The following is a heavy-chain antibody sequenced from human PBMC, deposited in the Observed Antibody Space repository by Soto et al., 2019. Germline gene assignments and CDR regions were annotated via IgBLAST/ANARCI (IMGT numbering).Heavy chain of an antibody. J-gene: IGHJ4*02. V-gene: IGHV3-7*01. CDR2: INQDGSQT. Sequence: DVQLVQSGGDLVQPGGSLRLSCAASGFPFSTSWMDWVRQAPGKGPEWVANINQDGSQTNYVASVRGRFTVSRDNAENSLYLQMNSLKVEDTAVYYCSRSLNYWGQGVLVSVS. CDR3: SRSLNY. CDR1: GFPFSTSW.